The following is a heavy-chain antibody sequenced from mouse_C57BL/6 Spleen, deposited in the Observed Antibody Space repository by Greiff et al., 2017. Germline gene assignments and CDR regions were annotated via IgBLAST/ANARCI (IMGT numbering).Heavy chain of an antibody. CDR3: AREAIYYFGD. CDR1: GFTFSSYA. V-gene: IGHV5-4*01. Sequence: EVQLVESGGGLVKPGGSLKLSCAASGFTFSSYAMSWVRQTPEKRLEWVATISDGGSYTYYPDNVKGRFTISRDNAKNNLYLQMRHLKSEDTAMYDCAREAIYYFGDWGQGTTLTVSS. J-gene: IGHJ2*01. CDR2: ISDGGSYT.